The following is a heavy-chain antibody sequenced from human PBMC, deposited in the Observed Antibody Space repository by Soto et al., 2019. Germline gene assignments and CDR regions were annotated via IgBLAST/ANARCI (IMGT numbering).Heavy chain of an antibody. CDR3: ARVGVAAGTYYYYGMDV. CDR2: IYYSGST. CDR1: GGSISSYY. Sequence: PSETLSLTCTVSGGSISSYYWSWIRQPPGKGLEWIGYIYYSGSTNYNPSLKSRVTISVDTSKNQFSLKLSSVTAADTAVYYCARVGVAAGTYYYYGMDVWGQGTTVTVSS. V-gene: IGHV4-59*01. D-gene: IGHD6-13*01. J-gene: IGHJ6*02.